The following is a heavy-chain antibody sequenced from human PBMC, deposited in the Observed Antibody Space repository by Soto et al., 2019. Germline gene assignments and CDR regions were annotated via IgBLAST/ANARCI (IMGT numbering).Heavy chain of an antibody. CDR3: ARINPPQRGAGDYGWFDP. CDR1: GGSISSGGYS. Sequence: QLQLQESGSGLVKPSQTLSLTCAVSGGSISSGGYSWSWIRQPPGKGLEWIGYIYHSGSTYYNPSLKSRVTISVDTSKNQFSLKLSSVTAADTAVYYCARINPPQRGAGDYGWFDPWGQGTLVTVSS. V-gene: IGHV4-30-2*01. D-gene: IGHD4-17*01. CDR2: IYHSGST. J-gene: IGHJ5*02.